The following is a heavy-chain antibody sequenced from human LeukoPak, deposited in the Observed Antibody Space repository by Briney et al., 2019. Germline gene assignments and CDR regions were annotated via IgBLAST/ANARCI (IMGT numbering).Heavy chain of an antibody. D-gene: IGHD2-2*03. J-gene: IGHJ4*02. CDR2: INTNTGNP. CDR3: ARAGYCSSTSCYAFNFDY. V-gene: IGHV7-4-1*02. Sequence: ASVKVSCKASGYTFTSYAMNWVRQAPGQGLEWMGWINTNTGNPTYAQGFTGRFVFSLDTSVSTACLQISSLKAEDTAVYYCARAGYCSSTSCYAFNFDYWGQGTLVTVSS. CDR1: GYTFTSYA.